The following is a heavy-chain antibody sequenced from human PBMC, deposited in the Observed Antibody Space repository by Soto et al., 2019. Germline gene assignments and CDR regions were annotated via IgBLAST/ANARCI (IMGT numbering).Heavy chain of an antibody. J-gene: IGHJ4*02. Sequence: DVQLVESGGGLVQPGGSLRLSCAASGFSVSSNYMSWVRQAPGKGLEWVSFIYSGGSTYSADSVKGRFTISRDNSMNTMYLQMNSLRAEDTAVYYCARFPGSLWGQEPWSPSPQ. CDR3: ARFPGSL. CDR2: IYSGGST. CDR1: GFSVSSNY. D-gene: IGHD1-26*01. V-gene: IGHV3-66*01.